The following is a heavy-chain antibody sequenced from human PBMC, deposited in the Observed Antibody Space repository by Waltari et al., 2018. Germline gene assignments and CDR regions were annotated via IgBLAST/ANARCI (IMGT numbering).Heavy chain of an antibody. CDR3: ARDAVDYYYMDV. V-gene: IGHV3-21*01. D-gene: IGHD2-2*01. CDR1: GFTFSSYS. J-gene: IGHJ6*03. CDR2: ISSSSSYI. Sequence: EVQLVESGGGFVQPGGSLRLSCAASGFTFSSYSMNWVRQAPGKGLEWVSSISSSSSYIYYADSVKGRFTISRDNAKNSLYLQMNSLRAEDTAVYYCARDAVDYYYMDVWGKGTTVTVSS.